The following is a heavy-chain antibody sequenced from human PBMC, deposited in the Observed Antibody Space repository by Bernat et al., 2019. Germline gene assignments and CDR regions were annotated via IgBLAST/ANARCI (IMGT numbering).Heavy chain of an antibody. CDR1: GYTFTSYY. J-gene: IGHJ4*02. Sequence: QVQLVQSGAEVKKPGASVKVSCKASGYTFTSYYMHWVRQAPGQGLEWMGIINPSGGSTSYAQKFQGRVTMTRDTSTSTVYMELSSLRSEDTAVYYCARDYTRSYDSSGYYSLAYWGQGTLVTVSS. D-gene: IGHD3-22*01. V-gene: IGHV1-46*03. CDR3: ARDYTRSYDSSGYYSLAY. CDR2: INPSGGST.